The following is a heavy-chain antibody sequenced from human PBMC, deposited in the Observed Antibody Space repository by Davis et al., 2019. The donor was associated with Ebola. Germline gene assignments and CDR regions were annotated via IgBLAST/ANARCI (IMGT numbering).Heavy chain of an antibody. D-gene: IGHD4-17*01. V-gene: IGHV4-4*07. CDR3: ARDRLLLTTARYGMDV. CDR2: IYTSGST. J-gene: IGHJ6*02. CDR1: GGSISSYY. Sequence: PGGSLRLSCTVSGGSISSYYWSWIRQPAGKGLEWIGRIYTSGSTNYNPSLKSRVTMSVDTSKNQFSLKLSSVTAADTAVYYCARDRLLLTTARYGMDVWGQGTTVTVSS.